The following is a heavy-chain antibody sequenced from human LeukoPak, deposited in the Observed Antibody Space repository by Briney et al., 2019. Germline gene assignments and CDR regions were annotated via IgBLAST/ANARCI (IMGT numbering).Heavy chain of an antibody. D-gene: IGHD1-20*01. CDR2: IYYSGST. CDR3: ARDPPFNWKGFRGAFDI. CDR1: GGSISSSSYY. Sequence: SETLSLTCTVSGGSISSSSYYWGWIRQPPGKGLEWIGSIYYSGSTYYNPSLKSRVTISVDTSKNQFSLKLSSVTAADTAVYYCARDPPFNWKGFRGAFDIWGQGTMVTVSS. V-gene: IGHV4-39*07. J-gene: IGHJ3*02.